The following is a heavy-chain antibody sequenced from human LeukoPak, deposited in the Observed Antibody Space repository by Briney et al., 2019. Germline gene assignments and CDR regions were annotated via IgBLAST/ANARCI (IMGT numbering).Heavy chain of an antibody. CDR2: ISWDGGST. V-gene: IGHV3-43D*04. Sequence: GGSLRLSCAASGFTFDDYAMHWVRQAPGKGLEWVSLISWDGGSTYYADSVKGRFTISRDNSKNSLYLQMNSPRAEDTALYYCAKASRGVVQNPDFDYWGQGALVTVSS. D-gene: IGHD3-10*01. J-gene: IGHJ4*02. CDR1: GFTFDDYA. CDR3: AKASRGVVQNPDFDY.